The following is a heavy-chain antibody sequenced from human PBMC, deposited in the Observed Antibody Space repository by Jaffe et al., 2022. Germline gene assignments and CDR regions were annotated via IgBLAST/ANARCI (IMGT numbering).Heavy chain of an antibody. D-gene: IGHD4-17*01. Sequence: QVQLVESGGGVVQPGGSLRLSCAASGFTFSSYGMHWVRQAPGKGLEWVAFIRYDGSNKYYADSVKGRFTISRDNSKNTLYLQMNSLRAEDTAVYYCAKGRRGLGYGDTFDYWGQGTLVTVSS. J-gene: IGHJ4*02. V-gene: IGHV3-30*02. CDR1: GFTFSSYG. CDR3: AKGRRGLGYGDTFDY. CDR2: IRYDGSNK.